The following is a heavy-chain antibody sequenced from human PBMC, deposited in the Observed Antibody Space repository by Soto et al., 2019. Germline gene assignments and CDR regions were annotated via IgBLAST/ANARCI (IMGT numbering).Heavy chain of an antibody. CDR3: ARDXGVEMATIPYYYYGMDV. CDR2: IYYSGST. D-gene: IGHD2-15*01. J-gene: IGHJ6*02. Sequence: SETLSLTWTVSGGSISSGGYYWSWIRQHPGKGLEWIGYIYYSGSTYYNPSLKSRVTISVDTSKNQFSLKLSSVTAADTAVYYCARDXGVEMATIPYYYYGMDVWGQGTTVTVSS. CDR1: GGSISSGGYY. V-gene: IGHV4-31*02.